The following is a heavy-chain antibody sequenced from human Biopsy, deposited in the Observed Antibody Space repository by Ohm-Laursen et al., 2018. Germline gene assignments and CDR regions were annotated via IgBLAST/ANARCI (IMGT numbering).Heavy chain of an antibody. CDR3: ARDRFDLLTPNWFDP. CDR2: VYDSGKS. J-gene: IGHJ5*02. V-gene: IGHV4-38-2*02. CDR1: GFSISSGYY. D-gene: IGHD3-9*01. Sequence: PSQTLSLTCPVSGFSISSGYYWGWIRQPPGKGLEWIGSVYDSGKSYYNPSLKSRVTISVDVSKNQFSLKLSSVTAADTAVYYCARDRFDLLTPNWFDPWGQGIQITVSS.